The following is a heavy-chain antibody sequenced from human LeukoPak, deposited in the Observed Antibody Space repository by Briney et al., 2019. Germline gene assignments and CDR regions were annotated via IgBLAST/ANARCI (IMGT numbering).Heavy chain of an antibody. Sequence: GGSLRLSCVASGFTFSDYAMSWVRQAPGKGLEWVSAISGSGGSTYYADSVKGRFTISRDDSKNTLYLQMNSLRAEDTAVYYCAKQRGVTGTTFFDYWGQGTLVTVSS. D-gene: IGHD1-20*01. CDR3: AKQRGVTGTTFFDY. CDR1: GFTFSDYA. CDR2: ISGSGGST. J-gene: IGHJ4*02. V-gene: IGHV3-23*01.